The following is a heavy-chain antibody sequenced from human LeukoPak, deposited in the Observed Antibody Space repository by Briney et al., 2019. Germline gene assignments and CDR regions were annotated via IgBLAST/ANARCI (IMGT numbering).Heavy chain of an antibody. Sequence: SSISGSGGSTYYADSVKGRFTISRDNSKNTLYLQMNSLRAEDTAVYYCAKGSSLPPFDYWGQGTLVTVSS. J-gene: IGHJ4*02. D-gene: IGHD2-15*01. CDR2: ISGSGGST. V-gene: IGHV3-23*01. CDR3: AKGSSLPPFDY.